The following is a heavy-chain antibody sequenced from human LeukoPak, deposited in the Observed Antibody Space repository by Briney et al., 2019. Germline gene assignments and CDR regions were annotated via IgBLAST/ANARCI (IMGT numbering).Heavy chain of an antibody. CDR3: ARIRDYYDSSGYSYGYYGMDV. Sequence: GGSLRLSCAASGFTFSSYGMHWVRQAPGKGLEWVAVIWYDGSHKYHADSVKGRFTISRDNAKNSLYLQMNSLRAEDTAVYYCARIRDYYDSSGYSYGYYGMDVWGQGTTVTVSS. CDR1: GFTFSSYG. J-gene: IGHJ6*02. V-gene: IGHV3-33*01. D-gene: IGHD3-22*01. CDR2: IWYDGSHK.